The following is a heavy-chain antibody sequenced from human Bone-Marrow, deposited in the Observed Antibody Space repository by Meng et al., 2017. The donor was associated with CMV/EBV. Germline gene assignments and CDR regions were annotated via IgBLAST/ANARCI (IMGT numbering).Heavy chain of an antibody. CDR2: INPNSGGT. V-gene: IGHV1-2*02. J-gene: IGHJ4*02. CDR1: GYTFTGYC. D-gene: IGHD2-2*01. CDR3: ARVHTKAYPAAPFY. Sequence: ASVKVSCKASGYTFTGYCMHWVRQAPGQGLEWMGWINPNSGGTNYAQKFQGRVTMTRDTSISTAYMELSRLRSDDTAVYYCARVHTKAYPAAPFYWGQGTLVTGSS.